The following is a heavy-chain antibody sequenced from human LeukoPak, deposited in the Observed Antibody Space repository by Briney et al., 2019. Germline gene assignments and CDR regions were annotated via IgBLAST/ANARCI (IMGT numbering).Heavy chain of an antibody. CDR1: GGSFSGYY. Sequence: PSETLSLTCAVYGGSFSGYYWSWIRQPPGKGLEWIGEINHSGSTNYNPSLKSRVTISVDTSKNQFSLKLSSVTAADTAVYYCARTRLEDDSSGYYGYWGQGTLVTVSS. CDR2: INHSGST. V-gene: IGHV4-34*01. D-gene: IGHD3-22*01. J-gene: IGHJ4*02. CDR3: ARTRLEDDSSGYYGY.